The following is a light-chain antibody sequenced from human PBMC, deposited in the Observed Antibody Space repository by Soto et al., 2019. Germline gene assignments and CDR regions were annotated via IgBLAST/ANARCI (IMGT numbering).Light chain of an antibody. Sequence: QSALAQPASVSGSPGQSITISCTGTSSDVGGYNFVSWYQHHPGKAPKLIIYDVSNRPSGVSNRFSGSKSGNTASLTISWLQAEDEADYYCTSYTSSFTYVFGTGTKVTVL. J-gene: IGLJ1*01. CDR2: DVS. V-gene: IGLV2-14*03. CDR3: TSYTSSFTYV. CDR1: SSDVGGYNF.